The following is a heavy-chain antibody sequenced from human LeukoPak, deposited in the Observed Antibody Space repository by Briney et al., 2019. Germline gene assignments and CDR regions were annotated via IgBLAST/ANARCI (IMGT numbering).Heavy chain of an antibody. CDR2: ISGSGGST. V-gene: IGHV3-23*01. CDR1: GFTFSNYA. Sequence: PGGSLRLSCAASGFTFSNYAMSWVRHAPGKGLEWVSAISGSGGSTYYADSVKGRFTISRDNSKNTLYLQMNSLRAEDTAVYYCAKDNHLSSRWSRTPRIYYFDYWGQGTLVTVSS. D-gene: IGHD6-13*01. J-gene: IGHJ4*02. CDR3: AKDNHLSSRWSRTPRIYYFDY.